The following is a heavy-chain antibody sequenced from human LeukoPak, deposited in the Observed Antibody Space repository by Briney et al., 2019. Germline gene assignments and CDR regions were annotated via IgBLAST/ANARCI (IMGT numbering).Heavy chain of an antibody. CDR1: GGSISSRSYY. D-gene: IGHD6-13*01. V-gene: IGHV4-39*01. CDR3: ARQVGRSAAGTFDY. CDR2: IYSGGST. Sequence: SETLSLTCTVSGGSISSRSYYWGWLRQPPGKGLEWIGSIYSGGSTYYNASLKSRVSISADTSKNQFSLKLNFVTAADTAVYYCARQVGRSAAGTFDYWGQGTLVTVSS. J-gene: IGHJ4*02.